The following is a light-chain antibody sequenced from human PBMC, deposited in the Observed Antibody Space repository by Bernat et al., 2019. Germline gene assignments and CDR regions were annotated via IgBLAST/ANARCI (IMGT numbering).Light chain of an antibody. V-gene: IGLV2-18*02. J-gene: IGLJ2*01. CDR2: EVS. CDR3: SSYTSISTLV. Sequence: QSVLTQPPSVSGSPGQSVAISCTGTSSDVGSYNRVSWYQQPPGTAPKLIIYEVSNRPSGVPDRFSGSKSGNTASLTISGLQAEDEADYYCSSYTSISTLVFGGGTKVTVL. CDR1: SSDVGSYNR.